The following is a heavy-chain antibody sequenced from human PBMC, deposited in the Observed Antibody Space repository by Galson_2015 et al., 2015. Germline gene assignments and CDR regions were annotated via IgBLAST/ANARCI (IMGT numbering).Heavy chain of an antibody. Sequence: SLRLSCAASGFTFSSYAMSWVHQAPGKGLERVSTISGGGGGTFYADSVKGRSNISRDNSKNTLYLQMNSLRAEDTAVYYCARDLSSKGYYYYGLDVWGQGTTVTVSS. D-gene: IGHD4-11*01. CDR2: ISGGGGGT. CDR1: GFTFSSYA. V-gene: IGHV3-23*01. J-gene: IGHJ6*02. CDR3: ARDLSSKGYYYYGLDV.